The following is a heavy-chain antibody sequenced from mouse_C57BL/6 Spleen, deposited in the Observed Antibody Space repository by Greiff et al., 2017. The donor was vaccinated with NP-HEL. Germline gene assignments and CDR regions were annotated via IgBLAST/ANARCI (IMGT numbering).Heavy chain of an antibody. V-gene: IGHV1-64*01. CDR1: GYTFTSYW. Sequence: QVQLQQPGAELVKPGASVKLSCKASGYTFTSYWMHWVKQRPGQGLEWIGMIPPNSGSTNYNEKFKSKATLPVDKSYSTAYMQLSSLTSEDTAVYYWTRKVYYGSSLGYFDVWGTGTTVTVSS. J-gene: IGHJ1*03. CDR2: IPPNSGST. CDR3: TRKVYYGSSLGYFDV. D-gene: IGHD1-1*01.